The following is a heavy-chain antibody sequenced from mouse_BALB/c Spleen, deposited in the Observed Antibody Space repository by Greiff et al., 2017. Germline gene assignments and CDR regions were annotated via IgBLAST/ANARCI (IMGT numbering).Heavy chain of an antibody. V-gene: IGHV3-8*02. CDR1: GDSITSGY. CDR2: ISYSGST. D-gene: IGHD2-14*01. CDR3: ARLHYRYGFFDY. Sequence: DVKLVESGPSLVKPSQTLSLTCSVTGDSITSGYWNWIRKFPGNKLEYMGYISYSGSTYYNPSLKSRISITRDTSKNQYYLQLNSVTTEDTATYYCARLHYRYGFFDYWGQGTTLTVSS. J-gene: IGHJ2*01.